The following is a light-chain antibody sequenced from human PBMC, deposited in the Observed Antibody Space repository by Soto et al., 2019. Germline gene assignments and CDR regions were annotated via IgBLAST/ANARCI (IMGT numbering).Light chain of an antibody. CDR2: GAS. V-gene: IGKV3-15*01. CDR3: QQYNDWPAYT. Sequence: MTQSPATLSVSPGERATLSCRASQSVGTYLAWYQPKRGQSPRLLIYGASTRAADVPARFSGSGSGTEFTLTISSLQSEDFAIFYCQQYNDWPAYTFGQGTELDIK. J-gene: IGKJ2*01. CDR1: QSVGTY.